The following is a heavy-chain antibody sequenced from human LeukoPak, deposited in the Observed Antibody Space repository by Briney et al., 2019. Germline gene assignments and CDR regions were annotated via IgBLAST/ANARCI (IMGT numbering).Heavy chain of an antibody. CDR3: ARVTIAVDAFDI. CDR1: GFTFCSYL. Sequence: PGGSLRLSCAASGFTFCSYLINWVRQAPGKGLEWVSSISSSSTYIYYADSVKGRFTISRDNAKNSLYLQMNSLRAEDTAVHYCARVTIAVDAFDIWGQGTMATVSS. CDR2: ISSSSTYI. D-gene: IGHD3-10*01. J-gene: IGHJ3*02. V-gene: IGHV3-21*01.